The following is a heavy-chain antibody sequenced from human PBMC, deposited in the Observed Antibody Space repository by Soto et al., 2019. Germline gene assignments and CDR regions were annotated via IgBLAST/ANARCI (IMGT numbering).Heavy chain of an antibody. J-gene: IGHJ4*02. CDR3: ARQIYDFVWGNYRPLYFDY. D-gene: IGHD3-16*02. CDR1: GGSISNSNYY. V-gene: IGHV4-39*01. CDR2: IYYSGST. Sequence: SETLSLTCTVSGGSISNSNYYWGWIRQPPGKGLEWIGSIYYSGSTYYNPSLKSRATISVDTSKNQFSLNLRSVTAADTAVYHCARQIYDFVWGNYRPLYFDYWGQGTLVTVSS.